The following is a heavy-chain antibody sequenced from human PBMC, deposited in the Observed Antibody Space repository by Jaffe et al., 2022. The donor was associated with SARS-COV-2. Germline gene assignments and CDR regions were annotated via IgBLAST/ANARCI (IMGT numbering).Heavy chain of an antibody. V-gene: IGHV1-8*01. D-gene: IGHD3-10*01. J-gene: IGHJ5*02. CDR2: MNPNSGNT. Sequence: QVQLVQSGAEVKKPGASVKVSCKASGYTFTSYDINWVRQATGQGLEWMGWMNPNSGNTGYAQKFQGRVTMTRNTSISTAYMELSSLRSEDTAVYYCARERLMVRGVIIDFSGWFDPWGQGTLVTVSS. CDR1: GYTFTSYD. CDR3: ARERLMVRGVIIDFSGWFDP.